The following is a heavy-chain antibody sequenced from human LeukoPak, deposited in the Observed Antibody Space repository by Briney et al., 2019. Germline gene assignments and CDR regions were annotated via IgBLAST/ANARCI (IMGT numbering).Heavy chain of an antibody. D-gene: IGHD1-26*01. Sequence: GGSLRLSCAASGFTFSSYGMHWVRQAPGKGPEWVAVIWYDGSNKYYADSVKGRFTISRDNSKNTLYLQMNSLRAEDTAVYYCARDGSGSYLGYFDYWGQGTLVTVSS. CDR3: ARDGSGSYLGYFDY. CDR2: IWYDGSNK. CDR1: GFTFSSYG. V-gene: IGHV3-33*01. J-gene: IGHJ4*02.